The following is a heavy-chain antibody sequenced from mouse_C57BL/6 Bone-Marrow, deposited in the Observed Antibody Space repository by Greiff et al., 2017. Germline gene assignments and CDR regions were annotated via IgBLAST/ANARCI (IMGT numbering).Heavy chain of an antibody. CDR1: GYTFTSYG. CDR2: IYPRSGNT. CDR3: ARPPHYGNYPWFAY. Sequence: VQLQQSGAELARPGASVKLSCKASGYTFTSYGISWVKQRTGQGLEWIGEIYPRSGNTYYNEKFKGKATLTAAKSSSTAYMELRSLTSEDSAVYFCARPPHYGNYPWFAYWGQGTLVTVSA. V-gene: IGHV1-81*01. J-gene: IGHJ3*01. D-gene: IGHD2-1*01.